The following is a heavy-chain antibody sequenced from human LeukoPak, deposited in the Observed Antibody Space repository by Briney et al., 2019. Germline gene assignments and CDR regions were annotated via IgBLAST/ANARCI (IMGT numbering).Heavy chain of an antibody. Sequence: GSLRLSCAASGFTFSSYAMHWVRQAPGKGLEWVSVIYSGGTTHYADSVKGRFTISRDNSKNTLYLQMNSLRAEDTAVYYCARGPYGSSGTPDAFDIWGQGTMVTVSS. D-gene: IGHD3-10*01. V-gene: IGHV3-66*01. CDR1: GFTFSSYA. CDR2: IYSGGTT. J-gene: IGHJ3*02. CDR3: ARGPYGSSGTPDAFDI.